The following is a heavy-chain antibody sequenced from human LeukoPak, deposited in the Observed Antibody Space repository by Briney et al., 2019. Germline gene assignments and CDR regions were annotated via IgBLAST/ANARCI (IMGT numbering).Heavy chain of an antibody. V-gene: IGHV1-18*01. CDR2: ISAYNGNT. D-gene: IGHD6-6*01. CDR3: ARVREYSSSSFYYHYYYMDV. CDR1: GYTFTSYG. Sequence: ASVKVSCKASGYTFTSYGISWVRQAPGPGLEWMGWISAYNGNTNYAQKLQGRVTMTTDTSTSTAYMELRSLRSDDTAVYYCARVREYSSSSFYYHYYYMDVWGKGTTVTVSS. J-gene: IGHJ6*03.